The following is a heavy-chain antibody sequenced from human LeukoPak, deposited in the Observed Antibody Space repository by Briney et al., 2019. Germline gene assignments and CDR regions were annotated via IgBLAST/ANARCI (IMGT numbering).Heavy chain of an antibody. D-gene: IGHD2-21*02. V-gene: IGHV4-4*07. CDR3: ARDGTNCGSDCYPHDALDI. J-gene: IGHJ3*02. Sequence: SETLSLTCTVSGVSISGYYWSWIRQPAGKGLEWLGRFKSRVTMSADMSKNQFSLKLTSVTAADTAVYYCARDGTNCGSDCYPHDALDIWGQGTMVTVSS. CDR1: GVSISGYY.